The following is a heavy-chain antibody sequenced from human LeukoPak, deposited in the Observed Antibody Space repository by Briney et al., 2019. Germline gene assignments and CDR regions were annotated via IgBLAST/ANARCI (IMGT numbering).Heavy chain of an antibody. CDR1: GYTFTSYD. V-gene: IGHV1-8*03. Sequence: GASVKVSCKASGYTFTSYDINWVRQATGQGLEWMGWMNPNSGNTGYAQKFQGRVTITRNTSKSTAYMELSSLRSEDTAVYYCATSGIVGANDAFDIWGQGTMVTVSS. CDR3: ATSGIVGANDAFDI. J-gene: IGHJ3*02. D-gene: IGHD1-26*01. CDR2: MNPNSGNT.